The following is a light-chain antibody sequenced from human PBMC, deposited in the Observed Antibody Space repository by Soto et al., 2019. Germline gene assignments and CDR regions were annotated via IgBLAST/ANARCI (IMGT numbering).Light chain of an antibody. CDR3: XXXXNWPRT. CDR1: QSVSSN. V-gene: IGKV3-15*01. J-gene: IGKJ1*01. Sequence: EIVMTQSPATLSVSPGERXTLSCRASQSVSSNLAWYQQKPGQAPRLLIYGASTRATGIPARFSGSRSGTEFTLTISSXQSXXXXXXXXXXXXNWPRTFGQGTKVEIK. CDR2: GAS.